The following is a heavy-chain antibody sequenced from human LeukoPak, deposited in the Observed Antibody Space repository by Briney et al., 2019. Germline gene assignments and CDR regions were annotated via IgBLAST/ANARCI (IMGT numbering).Heavy chain of an antibody. J-gene: IGHJ3*02. CDR1: GGSISSYY. V-gene: IGHV4-59*01. CDR3: ARGYCSSTSCYTAWEGAFDI. CDR2: IYYSGST. D-gene: IGHD2-2*02. Sequence: SETLSLTCTVSGGSISSYYWSWIRQPPGKGLEWIGYIYYSGSTNYNPSLKSRVTTSVDTSKNQFSLKLSSVTAADTAVYYCARGYCSSTSCYTAWEGAFDIWGQGTMVTVSS.